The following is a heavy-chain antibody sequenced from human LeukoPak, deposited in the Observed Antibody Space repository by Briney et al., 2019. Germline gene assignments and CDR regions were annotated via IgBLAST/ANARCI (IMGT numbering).Heavy chain of an antibody. CDR1: GYSISSGYY. CDR2: IYHSGST. CDR3: ARKAGSYYNYYFDY. J-gene: IGHJ4*02. D-gene: IGHD3-10*01. Sequence: PSETLSLTCAVSGYSISSGYYWGWVRQPPGKGPEWIGSIYHSGSTYYNPSLKSRVTISVDTSKNQFSLKLSSVTAADTAVYYCARKAGSYYNYYFDYWGQGTLVTVSS. V-gene: IGHV4-38-2*01.